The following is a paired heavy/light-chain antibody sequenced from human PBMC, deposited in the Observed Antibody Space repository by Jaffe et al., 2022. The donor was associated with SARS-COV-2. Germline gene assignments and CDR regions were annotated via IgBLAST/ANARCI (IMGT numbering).Light chain of an antibody. J-gene: IGKJ1*01. CDR2: GAS. CDR3: QQYGSSPGT. V-gene: IGKV3-20*01. CDR1: QSVGSSY. Sequence: EIVLTQSPGTLSLSPGERATLSCRASQSVGSSYLAWYQQKPGQAPKLFIYGASSRATGIPDRFSGSGSGTDFTLTISRLEPEDFAVYYCQQYGSSPGTFGQGTRVDIK.
Heavy chain of an antibody. J-gene: IGHJ4*02. Sequence: EVQLVESGGGLVQPGGSLRLSCSTSGFSFSTYAMHWVRQAPGKGLEYVSGISNNGGSTYYADSLKGRLTISRDKSKSTLYLQMNSLKIEDTAVYYCVKGGPKLVTTPSDYWGQGTVVTVSS. V-gene: IGHV3-64D*09. CDR3: VKGGPKLVTTPSDY. CDR1: GFSFSTYA. D-gene: IGHD1-1*01. CDR2: ISNNGGST.